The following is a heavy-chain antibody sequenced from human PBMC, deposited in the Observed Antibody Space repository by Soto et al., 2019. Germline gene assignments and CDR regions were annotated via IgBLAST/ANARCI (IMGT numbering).Heavy chain of an antibody. Sequence: SETLSLTCTVSGGCISSYYWSWIRQPPGKGLEWIGYIYYSGSTNYNPSLKSRVTISVDTYKNQFSLKLSSVIAADTDVYYCARDRAYYDFWSGPVGYYGMDVWGPGTTVTVSS. V-gene: IGHV4-59*01. D-gene: IGHD3-3*01. J-gene: IGHJ6*02. CDR2: IYYSGST. CDR1: GGCISSYY. CDR3: ARDRAYYDFWSGPVGYYGMDV.